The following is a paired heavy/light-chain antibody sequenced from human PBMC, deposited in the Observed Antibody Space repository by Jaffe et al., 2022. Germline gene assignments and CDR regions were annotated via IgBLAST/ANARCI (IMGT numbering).Light chain of an antibody. J-gene: IGKJ3*01. CDR2: DAS. CDR1: QDISNY. Sequence: DIQMTQSPSSLSASVGDRVTITCQASQDISNYLNWYQQKPGKAPKLLIYDASNLETGVPSRFSGSGSGTDFTFTISSLQPEDIATYYCQQYDNLPLVTFGPGTKVDIK. CDR3: QQYDNLPLVT. V-gene: IGKV1-33*01.
Heavy chain of an antibody. CDR2: INTNTGNP. Sequence: QVQLVQSGSELKKPGASVKVSCKASGYTFTSYAMNWVRQAPGQGLEWMGWINTNTGNPTYAQGFTGRFVFSLDTSVSTAYLQISSLKAEDTAVYYCARGRRLRLLWFRESEQEDDYWGQGTLVTVSS. V-gene: IGHV7-4-1*02. CDR3: ARGRRLRLLWFRESEQEDDY. D-gene: IGHD3-10*01. J-gene: IGHJ4*02. CDR1: GYTFTSYA.